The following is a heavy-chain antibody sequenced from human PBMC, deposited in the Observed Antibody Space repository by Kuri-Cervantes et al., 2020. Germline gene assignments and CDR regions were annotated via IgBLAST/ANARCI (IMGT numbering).Heavy chain of an antibody. CDR2: VYSSGSP. Sequence: LRLSCSVSGDSINSGDYYWSWIRQPPGKGLEWIGYVYSSGSPHYNPSLESRLTISLDTSKNQFSLKLSSVTAADTAVYYCARGGGYSYGSYYYYYMDVWGKGTTVTVSS. V-gene: IGHV4-30-4*08. CDR3: ARGGGYSYGSYYYYYMDV. CDR1: GDSINSGDYY. D-gene: IGHD5-18*01. J-gene: IGHJ6*03.